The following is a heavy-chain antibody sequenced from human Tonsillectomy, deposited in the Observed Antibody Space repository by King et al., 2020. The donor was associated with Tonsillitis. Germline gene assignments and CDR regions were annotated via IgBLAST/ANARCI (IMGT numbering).Heavy chain of an antibody. CDR1: GGSISSYY. CDR3: ARRVGLRAPFDY. Sequence: VQLQESGPGLVKPSETLSLTCTVSGGSISSYYWSWIRQPPGKGLEWIGYIYYSGSTNYNPSLKSRVTISVDTSKNQFSLKLSSVTAADTAVYYCARRVGLRAPFDYWGQGTLVTVSS. J-gene: IGHJ4*02. CDR2: IYYSGST. V-gene: IGHV4-59*08. D-gene: IGHD1-26*01.